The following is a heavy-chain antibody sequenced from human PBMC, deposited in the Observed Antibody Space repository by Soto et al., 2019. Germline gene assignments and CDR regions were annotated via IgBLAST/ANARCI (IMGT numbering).Heavy chain of an antibody. D-gene: IGHD6-6*01. Sequence: SETLSLTCAVSGGSISGGANSWSWIRQPPGKGLEWIGYMCQSGSTYYNPSLESRVTISLERSKNQFSLNLNSVTAADTAVYYCAKARPDYSYRMDVWGQGTPVTVSS. CDR3: AKARPDYSYRMDV. CDR2: MCQSGST. V-gene: IGHV4-30-2*01. J-gene: IGHJ6*02. CDR1: GGSISGGANS.